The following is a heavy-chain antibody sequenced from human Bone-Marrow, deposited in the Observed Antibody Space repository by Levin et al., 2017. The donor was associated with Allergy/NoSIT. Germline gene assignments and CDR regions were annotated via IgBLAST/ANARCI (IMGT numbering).Heavy chain of an antibody. CDR1: GFTFSRFS. CDR3: ATDKWDDGTTVDC. Sequence: GGSLRLSCAASGFTFSRFSMNWVRQAPGRGLEWVSYISTSDDKTYYADSVKGRFTISRDNAQNSLYLQMNSLRADDTAVYYCATDKWDDGTTVDCWGQGTQVTVSS. V-gene: IGHV3-48*01. J-gene: IGHJ4*02. D-gene: IGHD1-1*01. CDR2: ISTSDDKT.